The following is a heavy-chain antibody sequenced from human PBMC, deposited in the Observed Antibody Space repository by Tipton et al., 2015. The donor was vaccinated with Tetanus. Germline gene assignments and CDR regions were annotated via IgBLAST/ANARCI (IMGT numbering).Heavy chain of an antibody. CDR2: VFYSGST. Sequence: PGLVKPSETLSLTCTVSGGSISSYYWSWIRQPAGKGLEWLGYVFYSGSTDLNPSLKSRVTISVDTSNNLFSLKLTSVTTADTAVYYCARSGGRRYAFDIWGQGTMVTVSS. V-gene: IGHV4-59*01. J-gene: IGHJ3*02. CDR1: GGSISSYY. D-gene: IGHD3-16*01. CDR3: ARSGGRRYAFDI.